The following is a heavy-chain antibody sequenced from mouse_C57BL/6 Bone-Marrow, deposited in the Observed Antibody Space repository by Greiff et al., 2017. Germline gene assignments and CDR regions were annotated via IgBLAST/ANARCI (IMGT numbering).Heavy chain of an antibody. J-gene: IGHJ3*01. CDR1: GYTFTSYW. D-gene: IGHD4-1*01. V-gene: IGHV1-55*01. Sequence: QVQLQQSGAELVKPGASVKMSCKASGYTFTSYWITWVKQRPGQGLEWIGDIYPGSGSTNYNEKFKSKATLTVDKSSSTAYMQLSSLTSEDSAVYYCARLLTVRAYWGQGTLVTVSA. CDR3: ARLLTVRAY. CDR2: IYPGSGST.